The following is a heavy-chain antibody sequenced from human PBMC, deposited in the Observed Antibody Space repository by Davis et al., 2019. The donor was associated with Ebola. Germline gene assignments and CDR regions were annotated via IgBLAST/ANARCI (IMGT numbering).Heavy chain of an antibody. CDR2: LGLGADT. Sequence: GESLKISCAASGFIFSSYVMSWVHQAPGKGLEWVSTLGLGADTYYADSVKGRFTISRDNSKNTLYLQMNSLRVEDTAIYYCAKDTSNVWFDVWGQGTMVTVSS. J-gene: IGHJ3*01. D-gene: IGHD6-19*01. CDR1: GFIFSSYV. V-gene: IGHV3-23*01. CDR3: AKDTSNVWFDV.